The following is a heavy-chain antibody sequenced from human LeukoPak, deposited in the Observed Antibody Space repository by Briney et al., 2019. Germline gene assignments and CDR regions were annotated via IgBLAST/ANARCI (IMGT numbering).Heavy chain of an antibody. CDR2: ISWNSGSI. CDR3: AKDKAGGYNSISDFDY. D-gene: IGHD5-24*01. J-gene: IGHJ4*02. V-gene: IGHV3-9*01. CDR1: GFTFDDYA. Sequence: PGGSLRLSCAASGFTFDDYAMHWVRQAPGKGLEWVSGISWNSGSIGYADSVKGRFTISRDNAKNSLYLQMNSLGAEDTALYYCAKDKAGGYNSISDFDYWGQGTLVTVSS.